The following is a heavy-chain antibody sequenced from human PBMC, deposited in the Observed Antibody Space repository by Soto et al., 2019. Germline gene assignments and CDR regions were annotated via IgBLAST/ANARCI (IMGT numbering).Heavy chain of an antibody. Sequence: PSETLSLTCTVSGDSISKSGHYWGWIRQPPGKALEWIGGIDYRGSTLYNPSLRRRITMSIDTSKKFFSLKLTSGSASDTALYYCTRLVTPYDTPGPSWFGPWGQGTLVTVSS. CDR2: IDYRGST. CDR3: TRLVTPYDTPGPSWFGP. J-gene: IGHJ5*02. CDR1: GDSISKSGHY. D-gene: IGHD3-9*01. V-gene: IGHV4-39*02.